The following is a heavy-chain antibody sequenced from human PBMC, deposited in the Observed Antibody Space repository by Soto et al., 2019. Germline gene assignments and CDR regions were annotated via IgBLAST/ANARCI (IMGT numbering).Heavy chain of an antibody. CDR1: GYIFANDW. V-gene: IGHV5-51*01. CDR2: IFPGDSDT. D-gene: IGHD2-15*01. J-gene: IGHJ4*02. CDR3: ARRVAAHPFFDY. Sequence: GESLKISCKGSGYIFANDWIAWVRQMPGKGLEWMGMIFPGDSDTRYSPSFQGQVTISVDKSINTAYLQWSSLKASDTAIYFCARRVAAHPFFDYWGPGALVTVSS.